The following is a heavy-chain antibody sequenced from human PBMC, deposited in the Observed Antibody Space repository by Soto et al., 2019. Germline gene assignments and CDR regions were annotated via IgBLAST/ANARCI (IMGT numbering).Heavy chain of an antibody. CDR3: ARMSSTYYVPDY. Sequence: QVQLQESGPRLVEASQTLSLTCTVSNGSITSSGYYWSWIRQPPGKRLEWIGYIYHSGSTFYSPSLQSRLTMSVDTSKYQFSLTLSSVTAADTAVYHCARMSSTYYVPDYWGQGTLVTVSS. J-gene: IGHJ4*02. V-gene: IGHV4-31*03. D-gene: IGHD1-26*01. CDR1: NGSITSSGYY. CDR2: IYHSGST.